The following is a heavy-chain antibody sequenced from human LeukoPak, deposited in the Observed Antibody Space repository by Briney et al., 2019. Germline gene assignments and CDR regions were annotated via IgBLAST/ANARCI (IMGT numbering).Heavy chain of an antibody. CDR1: GGSFSGYY. D-gene: IGHD1-26*01. V-gene: IGHV4-34*01. Sequence: SETLSLTCAVYGGSFSGYYWSWIRQPPGKGLEWIGEINHSGSTNYNPSLKSRVTISVDTSKNQFSLKLSSVTAADTAVYYCARGLGATHNWFDPWGQGTLVTVSS. J-gene: IGHJ5*02. CDR3: ARGLGATHNWFDP. CDR2: INHSGST.